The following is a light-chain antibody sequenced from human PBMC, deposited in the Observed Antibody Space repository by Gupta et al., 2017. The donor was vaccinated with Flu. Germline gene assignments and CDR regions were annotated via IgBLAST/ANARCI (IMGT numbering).Light chain of an antibody. CDR1: QPVRNY. V-gene: IGKV1-39*01. CDR2: AAS. CDR3: QQTSSAPRT. J-gene: IGKJ1*01. Sequence: DTPLTQSPSSLSASVGDRVSITCRASQPVRNYLNWYQQRPGKAPKLLIYAASTLQSGVPQRFSGSGYGTEFTLTITSLQTEDVATYYCQQTSSAPRTFGQGTRVETK.